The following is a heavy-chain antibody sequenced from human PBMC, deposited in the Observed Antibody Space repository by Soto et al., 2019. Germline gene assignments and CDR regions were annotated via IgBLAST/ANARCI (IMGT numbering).Heavy chain of an antibody. CDR3: AFLDTSLDFDS. J-gene: IGHJ4*02. CDR1: GYNFASFW. Sequence: GESLQISCEVSGYNFASFWISWVRQKPGKGLEWMGRIDPSDSSTYYSPSFRGLVTISADKSITTAYLQWSSLRASDTAIYYCAFLDTSLDFDSWGQGTPVTVSS. D-gene: IGHD5-18*01. V-gene: IGHV5-10-1*01. CDR2: IDPSDSST.